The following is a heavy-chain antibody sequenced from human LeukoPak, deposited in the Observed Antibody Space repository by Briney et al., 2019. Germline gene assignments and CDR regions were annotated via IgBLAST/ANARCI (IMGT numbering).Heavy chain of an antibody. Sequence: ASVEVSCKASGYTFTSYYMHWVRQAPGQGLEWMGIINPSGGSTSYAQKFQGRVTMTRDTSTSTVYMELSSLRSEDTAVYYCARGGEYCSGGSCYSYPYYYYYMDVWGKGTTVTVSS. J-gene: IGHJ6*03. CDR1: GYTFTSYY. CDR2: INPSGGST. D-gene: IGHD2-15*01. V-gene: IGHV1-46*01. CDR3: ARGGEYCSGGSCYSYPYYYYYMDV.